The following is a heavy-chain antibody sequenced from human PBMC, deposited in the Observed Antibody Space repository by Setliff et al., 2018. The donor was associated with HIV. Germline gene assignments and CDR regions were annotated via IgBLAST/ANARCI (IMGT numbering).Heavy chain of an antibody. D-gene: IGHD4-17*01. Sequence: GSLRLSCAASGFIFSNSAMTWVRQAPGKGLEWVSLISGNGVSTYYADSVMGRFSISRDNSRNTLYLQMSSLRVEDTAIYYCTKGVQRLRPYYFDSWGQGTLVTVSS. CDR1: GFIFSNSA. CDR3: TKGVQRLRPYYFDS. CDR2: ISGNGVST. V-gene: IGHV3-23*01. J-gene: IGHJ4*02.